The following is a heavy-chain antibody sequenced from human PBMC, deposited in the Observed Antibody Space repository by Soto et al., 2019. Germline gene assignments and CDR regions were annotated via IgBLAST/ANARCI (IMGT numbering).Heavy chain of an antibody. V-gene: IGHV1-69*13. J-gene: IGHJ4*02. CDR2: IIPIFGTA. CDR1: GGTFSSYA. D-gene: IGHD6-13*01. Sequence: GASVKVSCKASGGTFSSYAISWVRQAPGQGLEWMGGIIPIFGTANYAQKFQGRVTITADESTGTAYMELSSLRSEDTAVYYCARVVGSSWYRVPPYYFDYWGQGTLVTVSS. CDR3: ARVVGSSWYRVPPYYFDY.